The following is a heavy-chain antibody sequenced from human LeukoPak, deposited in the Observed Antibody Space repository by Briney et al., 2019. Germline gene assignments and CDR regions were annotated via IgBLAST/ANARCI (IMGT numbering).Heavy chain of an antibody. CDR3: AKVGLVVRGPFDI. D-gene: IGHD2-2*01. CDR1: GFTVSSNY. CDR2: ISGSGGST. J-gene: IGHJ3*02. V-gene: IGHV3-23*01. Sequence: GGSLRLSCAASGFTVSSNYMSWVRQAPGKGLEWVSAISGSGGSTYYADSVKGRFTISRDNSKNTLYLQMNSLRAEDTAVYYCAKVGLVVRGPFDIWGQGTMVTVSS.